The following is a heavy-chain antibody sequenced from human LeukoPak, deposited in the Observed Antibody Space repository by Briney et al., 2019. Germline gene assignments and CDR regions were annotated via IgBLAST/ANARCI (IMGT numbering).Heavy chain of an antibody. CDR1: GGSFSGYY. J-gene: IGHJ4*02. Sequence: SETLSLTCAVYGGSFSGYYWSWIRQPPGKGLEWIGEINHSGSTNYNPSLKSRVTISVDTSKNQFSLKLSSVTAADTAVYYCARRAGKIYDYVWGSYRERYYFDYWGQGTLVTVSS. D-gene: IGHD3-16*02. V-gene: IGHV4-34*01. CDR3: ARRAGKIYDYVWGSYRERYYFDY. CDR2: INHSGST.